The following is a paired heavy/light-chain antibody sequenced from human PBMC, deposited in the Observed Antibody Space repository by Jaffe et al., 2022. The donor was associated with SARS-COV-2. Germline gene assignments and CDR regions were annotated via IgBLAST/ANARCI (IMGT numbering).Heavy chain of an antibody. V-gene: IGHV4-39*01. J-gene: IGHJ4*02. Sequence: QPQLQESGPGLVKPSETLSLTCTVSGGSVSSTHYYWGWIRQPPGKGLEWIGSVYSSGSTYYNPSLQGRVTISVDTSKNQFSLKLTSMTATDTAVYYCAGTPSSGERHLSPFDYWGQGTLVTVSS. D-gene: IGHD3-10*01. CDR3: AGTPSSGERHLSPFDY. CDR1: GGSVSSTHYY. CDR2: VYSSGST.
Light chain of an antibody. CDR2: SAS. Sequence: EIVMTQSPATLSVSPGERATLSCRASQSVSSSLAWYQQKPGQAPRLLIYSASTRATGIPARFSGSGSGTEFTLTISSLQSEDFAVYYCQQCKNWPPRYTFGQGTKLEIK. CDR3: QQCKNWPPRYT. J-gene: IGKJ2*01. CDR1: QSVSSS. V-gene: IGKV3-15*01.